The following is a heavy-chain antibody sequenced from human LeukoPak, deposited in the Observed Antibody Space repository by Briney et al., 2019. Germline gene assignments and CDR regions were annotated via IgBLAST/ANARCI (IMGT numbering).Heavy chain of an antibody. Sequence: ASVKVSCKASGYTFGTHWMHWVRQAPGQGLEWMAIINPSGDVRSYAQKFQGRVTVTRDMSTRTVYMELSDLRSEDTAVYYCATGKRTRGGRQGYFDWAPRMGYWGQGTLVTVSS. D-gene: IGHD3-9*01. V-gene: IGHV1-46*01. CDR3: ATGKRTRGGRQGYFDWAPRMGY. CDR1: GYTFGTHW. CDR2: INPSGDVR. J-gene: IGHJ4*02.